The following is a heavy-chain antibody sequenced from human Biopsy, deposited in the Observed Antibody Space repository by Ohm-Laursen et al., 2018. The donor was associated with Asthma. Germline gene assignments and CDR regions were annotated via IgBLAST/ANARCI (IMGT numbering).Heavy chain of an antibody. CDR1: GLSSSGYY. J-gene: IGHJ6*02. D-gene: IGHD3-3*01. CDR2: SDHRGNT. CDR3: ARGPEWSGRDI. Sequence: SDTLSLTCSMYGLSSSGYYWTWIRQPPGKGLEWIGESDHRGNTNTNPTLKSRVTISKDKSANEFSLKMRSVTAADTAIYYCARGPEWSGRDIWGQGTTVTVSS. V-gene: IGHV4-34*01.